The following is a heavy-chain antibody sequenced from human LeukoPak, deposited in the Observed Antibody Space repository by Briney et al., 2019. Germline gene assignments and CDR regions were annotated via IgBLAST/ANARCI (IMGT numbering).Heavy chain of an antibody. CDR1: GLTVSSNY. CDR2: IYSGGST. Sequence: GGSLRLSCAASGLTVSSNYMSWVRQAPGKGLEWVSVIYSGGSTYYADSVKGRFTISRDNAKNSLYLQMNSLRAEDTAVYYCARDVSGPFDYWGQGTLVTVSS. V-gene: IGHV3-53*01. CDR3: ARDVSGPFDY. J-gene: IGHJ4*02. D-gene: IGHD6-19*01.